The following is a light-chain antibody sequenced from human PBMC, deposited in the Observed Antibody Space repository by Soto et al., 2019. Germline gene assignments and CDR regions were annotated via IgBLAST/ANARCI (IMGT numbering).Light chain of an antibody. V-gene: IGKV3-15*01. CDR3: QQRFNWQVT. CDR2: AAS. Sequence: EIELTQSPATPSLSPWERASLSCRASQSVSSHLAWFQQKPGQAPRLLIYAASNRATGVPARFSGSWSGTEFTLTISSLQSEDFAVYYCQQRFNWQVTFGQGTRLEIK. J-gene: IGKJ5*01. CDR1: QSVSSH.